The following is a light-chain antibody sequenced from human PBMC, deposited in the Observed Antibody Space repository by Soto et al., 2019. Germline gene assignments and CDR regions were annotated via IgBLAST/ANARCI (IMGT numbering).Light chain of an antibody. CDR3: QQYGGSPRT. CDR2: GAS. CDR1: QSVSSSS. Sequence: EIVLTQSPGTLSLSPVERATLSCRASQSVSSSSLAWYQQKRGQAPRLLIHGASSRATGIPDRFSGSGSGTDFTLTISRLEPEDFAVYYCQQYGGSPRTFGQGTKVDIK. V-gene: IGKV3-20*01. J-gene: IGKJ1*01.